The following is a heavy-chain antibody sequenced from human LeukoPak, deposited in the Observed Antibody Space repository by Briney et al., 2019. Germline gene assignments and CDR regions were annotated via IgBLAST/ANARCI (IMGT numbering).Heavy chain of an antibody. CDR1: GGSFSGYY. V-gene: IGHV4-34*01. J-gene: IGHJ4*02. Sequence: SETLSLTCAVYGGSFSGYYWSWIRQPPGKGLEWIGEINHSGSTNYNPSLKSRVTISVDTSKNQFSLKLSSVTAADTAVYYCARGTPARGFDYWGQGTLVTVSS. CDR3: ARGTPARGFDY. D-gene: IGHD2-2*01. CDR2: INHSGST.